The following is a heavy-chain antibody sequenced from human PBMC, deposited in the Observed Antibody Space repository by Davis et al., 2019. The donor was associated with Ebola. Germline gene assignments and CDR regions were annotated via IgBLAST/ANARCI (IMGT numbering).Heavy chain of an antibody. J-gene: IGHJ4*02. CDR3: ARVVVLGGVVHGDY. CDR1: GYTFTYRY. V-gene: IGHV1-45*02. Sequence: SVKVSCKASGYTFTYRYLHWVRQAPGQALEWMGWITPFNGNTNYAQKFQDRVTITRDRSTSTAYMELRSLRSDDTALYYCARVVVLGGVVHGDYWGQGTLVTVSS. CDR2: ITPFNGNT. D-gene: IGHD3-16*01.